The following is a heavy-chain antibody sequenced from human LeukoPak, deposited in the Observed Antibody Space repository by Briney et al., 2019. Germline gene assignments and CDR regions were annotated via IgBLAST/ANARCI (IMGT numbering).Heavy chain of an antibody. CDR1: GFTFSTYA. D-gene: IGHD2-15*01. CDR3: AKRADGCSGVSCYYYYMDV. Sequence: GGSLRLSCAASGFTFSTYAMNWVRQAPGKGLEWVSTISGVGDSTYYAESVKGRFTMSRDNSKNTVYLQMSSLRVEDTAIYYCAKRADGCSGVSCYYYYMDVWGKGTTVTVSS. CDR2: ISGVGDST. J-gene: IGHJ6*03. V-gene: IGHV3-23*01.